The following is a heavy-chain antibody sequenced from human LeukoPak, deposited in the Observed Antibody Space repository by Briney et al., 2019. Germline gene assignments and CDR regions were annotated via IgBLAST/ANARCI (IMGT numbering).Heavy chain of an antibody. CDR2: ISGSGGST. V-gene: IGHV3-23*01. Sequence: GGSLRLSCAASGFTFSSYALSWVRQAPGKGLEWVSAISGSGGSTYYADSVKGRFTISRDNSKNTLYLQMNSLRAEDTAVYYCAKTISVARYCFDYWGQGTLVTVSS. CDR1: GFTFSSYA. CDR3: AKTISVARYCFDY. J-gene: IGHJ4*02. D-gene: IGHD6-6*01.